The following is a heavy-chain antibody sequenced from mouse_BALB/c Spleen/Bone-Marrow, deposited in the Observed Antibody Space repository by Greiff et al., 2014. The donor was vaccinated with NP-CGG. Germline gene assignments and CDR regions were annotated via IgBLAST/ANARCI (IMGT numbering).Heavy chain of an antibody. CDR3: TREGTNDGFSGHFDY. V-gene: IGHV1-4*01. CDR1: GYSFTSYT. D-gene: IGHD2-3*01. Sequence: VQLQQSGAELARPGASVKMSCKASGYSFTSYTMHWVKQRPGQGLEWIAYINPRNTYSDYNQKFKDRATVTADKSSSTAYMQLSRLTSEDSAVYYCTREGTNDGFSGHFDYWGQGTTLTVSS. CDR2: INPRNTYS. J-gene: IGHJ2*01.